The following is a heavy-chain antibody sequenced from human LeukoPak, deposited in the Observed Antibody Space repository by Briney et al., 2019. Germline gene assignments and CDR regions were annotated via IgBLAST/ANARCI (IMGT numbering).Heavy chain of an antibody. CDR1: GGSISTYY. Sequence: SETLSLTCTVSGGSISTYYWSWIRQPAGKGLEWIGRIYSSGSTNYNPSLRSRVTMSVDTSKNQFSLKLNSVTAADTAGYYCARDKSVGAINWFDPWGQGTLVTVSS. CDR3: ARDKSVGAINWFDP. D-gene: IGHD1-26*01. V-gene: IGHV4-4*07. CDR2: IYSSGST. J-gene: IGHJ5*02.